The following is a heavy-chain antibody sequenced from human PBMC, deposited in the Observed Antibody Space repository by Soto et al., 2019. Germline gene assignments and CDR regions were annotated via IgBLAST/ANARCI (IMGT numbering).Heavy chain of an antibody. D-gene: IGHD2-21*01. Sequence: PGGSLRLSCAASGFTVNSNYISWVRQAPGKGLEWISVIYTSGTTYYRDSVKGRFTIFRDDSKNMVNLQMNSLTVEDTAVYYCARHVAGRQKNAFDVWGQGTMVTVSS. J-gene: IGHJ3*01. CDR1: GFTVNSNY. V-gene: IGHV3-53*01. CDR3: ARHVAGRQKNAFDV. CDR2: IYTSGTT.